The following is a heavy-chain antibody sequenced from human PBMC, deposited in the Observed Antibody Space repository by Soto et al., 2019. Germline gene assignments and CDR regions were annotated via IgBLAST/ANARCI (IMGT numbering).Heavy chain of an antibody. Sequence: SATLSLTCTVSGGSISSGDDYWSWIRQPPGKGLEWIGYIYYSGSTYYNPSLKSRVAISVDTSKNQFSLKLSSVTAADTAVYYCARDVEYSSPLGMDVWGQGTTVTVSS. J-gene: IGHJ6*02. D-gene: IGHD6-6*01. V-gene: IGHV4-30-4*01. CDR1: GGSISSGDDY. CDR2: IYYSGST. CDR3: ARDVEYSSPLGMDV.